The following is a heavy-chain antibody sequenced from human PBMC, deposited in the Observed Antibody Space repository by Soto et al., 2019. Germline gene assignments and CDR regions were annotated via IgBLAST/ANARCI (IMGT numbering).Heavy chain of an antibody. CDR3: ARAPYSSSSVIAFFDY. Sequence: VGSLRLSCAASGFTFSSYAMHWVRQAPGKGLEWVAVISYDGSNKYYADSVKGRFTISRDNSKNTLYLQMNSLRAEDTAVYYCARAPYSSSSVIAFFDYWGQGTLVTVSS. D-gene: IGHD6-6*01. J-gene: IGHJ4*02. V-gene: IGHV3-30-3*01. CDR1: GFTFSSYA. CDR2: ISYDGSNK.